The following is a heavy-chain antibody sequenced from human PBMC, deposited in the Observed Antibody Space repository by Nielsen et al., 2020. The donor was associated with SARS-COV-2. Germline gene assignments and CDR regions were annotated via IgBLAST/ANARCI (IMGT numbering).Heavy chain of an antibody. J-gene: IGHJ4*02. Sequence: GESLKISCAASGFTFSNYAMSWVRQGPGKGLEWVSAISLSGGSTYYADSVKGRFTISRDNSKNTLLLQMNSLTVEDTAKYYCVGNSARYWGQGSLVTVSS. CDR3: VGNSARY. CDR2: ISLSGGST. V-gene: IGHV3-23*01. CDR1: GFTFSNYA. D-gene: IGHD2-21*01.